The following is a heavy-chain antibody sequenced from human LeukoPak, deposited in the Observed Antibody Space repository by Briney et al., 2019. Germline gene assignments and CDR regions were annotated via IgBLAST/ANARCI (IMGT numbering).Heavy chain of an antibody. J-gene: IGHJ5*02. D-gene: IGHD6-13*01. CDR2: INHSGNT. CDR3: TKKGGGQLVNTRRWFDP. CDR1: GGSFSGYY. V-gene: IGHV4-34*01. Sequence: PSETLSLTCAVYGGSFSGYYWSWIRQPPGKGLEWIGEINHSGNTHYNPSLKSRVTISVDTSKKQFSLRLTSVTAADTAVYYCTKKGGGQLVNTRRWFDPWGHGTPVTVSS.